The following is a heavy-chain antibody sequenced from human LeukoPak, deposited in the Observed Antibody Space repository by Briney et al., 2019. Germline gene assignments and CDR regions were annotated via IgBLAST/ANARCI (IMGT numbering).Heavy chain of an antibody. J-gene: IGHJ4*02. V-gene: IGHV4-59*12. D-gene: IGHD1-26*01. CDR2: IYNSGST. Sequence: SETLSLTCTVPGGSISSYYWSWIRQPPGKGLEWIGYIYNSGSTNYNPSLKSRVTISVDTSKNQFSLKLTSVTAADTAMYYCARAGYTISYYSLDYWGQGTLVTVSS. CDR3: ARAGYTISYYSLDY. CDR1: GGSISSYY.